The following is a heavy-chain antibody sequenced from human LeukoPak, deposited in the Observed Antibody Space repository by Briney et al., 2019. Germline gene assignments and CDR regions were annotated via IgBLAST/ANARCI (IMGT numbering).Heavy chain of an antibody. CDR1: GGSISSSSSY. CDR3: ARTHFYYYYMDV. D-gene: IGHD3-3*02. J-gene: IGHJ6*03. CDR2: IYYSGST. V-gene: IGHV4-39*07. Sequence: SETLSLTCSVSGGSISSSSSYWGWIRQPPGKGLEWITSIYYSGSTYYNPSLKSRVTISVDTSKTQFSLKLSSVTAADTAVYHCARTHFYYYYMDVWGKGTTVTVSS.